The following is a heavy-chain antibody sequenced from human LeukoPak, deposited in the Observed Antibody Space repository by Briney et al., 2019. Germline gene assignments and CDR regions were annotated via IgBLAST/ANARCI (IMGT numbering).Heavy chain of an antibody. Sequence: SETLCLTCTVSGGSISSYYWSWIRQPPGKGLEWIGYIYYSGSTNYNPSLKSRVTISVDTSKNQFSLKLSSVTAADTAVYYCARGTYEVDPWGQGTLVTVSS. V-gene: IGHV4-59*12. D-gene: IGHD3-16*01. CDR2: IYYSGST. J-gene: IGHJ5*02. CDR1: GGSISSYY. CDR3: ARGTYEVDP.